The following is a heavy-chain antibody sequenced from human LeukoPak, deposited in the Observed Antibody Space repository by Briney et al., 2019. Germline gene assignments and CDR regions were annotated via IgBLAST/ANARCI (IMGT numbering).Heavy chain of an antibody. CDR2: ISGSGGST. V-gene: IGHV3-23*01. D-gene: IGHD6-19*01. CDR1: GFTFSSYP. Sequence: PGGSLRLSFAGSGFTFSSYPRSGVRRAPGKGREGVSAISGSGGSTYYAASVKGRFTISRDNAKNSLYLQMNSLRAEDTAVYYCATMFSIGWESPDYWGQGTLVTVSS. J-gene: IGHJ4*02. CDR3: ATMFSIGWESPDY.